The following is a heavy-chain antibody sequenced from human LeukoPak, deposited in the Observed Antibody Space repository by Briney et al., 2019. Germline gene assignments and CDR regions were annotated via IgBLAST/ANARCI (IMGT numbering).Heavy chain of an antibody. J-gene: IGHJ4*02. CDR3: AKVRDRLSSFYPAA. CDR1: GYSFTDYY. CDR2: INPHSGGR. V-gene: IGHV1-2*02. Sequence: ASVKVSCKTSGYSFTDYYIHWVRQAPGQGLEWMGWINPHSGGRNLAQKFQGRVTMTRDTSITTAYLELSGLTSDDTAMYYCAKVRDRLSSFYPAAWGQGTLVSVSS. D-gene: IGHD6-13*01.